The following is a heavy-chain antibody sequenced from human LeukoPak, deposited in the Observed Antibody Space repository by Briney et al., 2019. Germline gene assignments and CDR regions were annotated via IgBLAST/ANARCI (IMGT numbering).Heavy chain of an antibody. CDR3: ARVVPAAISFLYYFDY. J-gene: IGHJ4*02. D-gene: IGHD2-2*01. CDR2: IYYSGST. Sequence: SETLSLTCTVSGGSISSYYWSWIRQPPGKGLEWIGYIYYSGSTNYNPPLKSRVTISVDTSKNQFSLKLSSVTAADTAVYYCARVVPAAISFLYYFDYWGQGTLVTVSS. V-gene: IGHV4-59*01. CDR1: GGSISSYY.